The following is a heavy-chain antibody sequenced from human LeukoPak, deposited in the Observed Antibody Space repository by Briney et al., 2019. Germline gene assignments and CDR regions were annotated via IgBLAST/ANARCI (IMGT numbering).Heavy chain of an antibody. V-gene: IGHV4-59*01. J-gene: IGHJ4*02. D-gene: IGHD2-21*02. CDR3: ARAYCGGDCCLGY. CDR2: IYYSGST. CDR1: GGSISSYY. Sequence: SETLSLTCTVSGGSISSYYWSWIRQPPGKGLEWIGYIYYSGSTNYNPSLKSRVTISVDTSKNQFSLKLSSVTAADTAVYYCARAYCGGDCCLGYWGQGTLVTVSS.